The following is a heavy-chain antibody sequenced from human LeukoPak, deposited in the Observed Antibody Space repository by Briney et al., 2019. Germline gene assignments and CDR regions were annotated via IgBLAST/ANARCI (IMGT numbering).Heavy chain of an antibody. CDR2: INHSGST. CDR3: ARGLVLLWFGGHFDY. Sequence: SETLSLTCAVYGGSFSGYYWSWIRQPPGKGLEWIGEINHSGSTNYNPSLKSRVTIPVDTSKDQFSLKLSSVTAADTAVYYCARGLVLLWFGGHFDYWGQGTLVTVSS. V-gene: IGHV4-34*01. J-gene: IGHJ4*02. D-gene: IGHD3-10*01. CDR1: GGSFSGYY.